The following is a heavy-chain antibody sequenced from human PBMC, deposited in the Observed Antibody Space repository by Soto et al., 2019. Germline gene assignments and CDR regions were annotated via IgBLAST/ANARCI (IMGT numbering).Heavy chain of an antibody. CDR2: LYYTGST. Sequence: SETLSLTCTVSGGSISSYYWSWIRQPPGKGLEFIGYLYYTGSTNYNPSFKSRVTISLDRSKNQFSLKLSSVTAADTAVYYCARVPDRWGQGTLVTVSS. V-gene: IGHV4-59*12. J-gene: IGHJ5*02. CDR1: GGSISSYY. CDR3: ARVPDR. D-gene: IGHD2-2*01.